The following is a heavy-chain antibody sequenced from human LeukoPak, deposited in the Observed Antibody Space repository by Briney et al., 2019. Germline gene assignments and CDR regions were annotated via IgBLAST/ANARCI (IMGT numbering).Heavy chain of an antibody. CDR1: GYTFTGYY. J-gene: IGHJ6*02. Sequence: ASVKVSCKASGYTFTGYYMHWVRQAPGQGLEWMGWINPNSGGTNYAQKFQGWVTMTRDTSNSTAYMELSRLRSDDTAVYYCARGTPGTTGTTDGMDVWGQGTTVTVSS. CDR2: INPNSGGT. CDR3: ARGTPGTTGTTDGMDV. V-gene: IGHV1-2*04. D-gene: IGHD1-1*01.